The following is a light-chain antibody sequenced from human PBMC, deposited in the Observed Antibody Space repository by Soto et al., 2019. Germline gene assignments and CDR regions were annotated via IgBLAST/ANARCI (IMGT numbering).Light chain of an antibody. Sequence: EIVLTQSPGTLSLSPGESATLSGRASQSVSSNSLAWYQQKPGQAPRLLIFGASYRATGIPARFSGSGSGTEFNLTISSLQSEDFAVYFCQKHDDWLRLTFGGGTKVDIK. CDR1: QSVSSN. J-gene: IGKJ4*01. V-gene: IGKV3D-15*01. CDR3: QKHDDWLRLT. CDR2: GAS.